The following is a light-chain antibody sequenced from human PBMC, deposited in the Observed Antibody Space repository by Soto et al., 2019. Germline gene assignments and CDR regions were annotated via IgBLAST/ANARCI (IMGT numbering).Light chain of an antibody. V-gene: IGKV3-20*01. J-gene: IGKJ4*01. CDR2: DAS. CDR1: QSVAKNY. CDR3: QQDASAPLT. Sequence: EIVLTQSPGTLSLSPGEGATLSCRASQSVAKNYLAWYKQKPGQAPRLLICDASSRSTDSPERFSGSGSETDFTLTISGLEPEDFAVYYCQQDASAPLTFGGGTEVEIK.